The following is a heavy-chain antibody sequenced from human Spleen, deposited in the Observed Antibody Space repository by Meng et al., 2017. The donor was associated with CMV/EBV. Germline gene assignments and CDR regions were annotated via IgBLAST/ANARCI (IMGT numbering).Heavy chain of an antibody. V-gene: IGHV3-30*04. J-gene: IGHJ5*02. CDR1: FSFNRHA. CDR2: TSYDGSGQ. CDR3: ARIGGVSYGKYVGGWFDP. Sequence: FSFNRHAMHWVRQVPAKGLEWVAATSYDGSGQHYADSVKGRFTISRDNSKNTLTLQMNSLRAEDTAVYYCARIGGVSYGKYVGGWFDPWGQGTLVTVSS. D-gene: IGHD4-17*01.